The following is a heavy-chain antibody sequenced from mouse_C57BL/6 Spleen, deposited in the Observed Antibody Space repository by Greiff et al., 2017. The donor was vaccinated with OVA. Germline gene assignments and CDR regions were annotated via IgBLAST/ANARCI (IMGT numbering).Heavy chain of an antibody. CDR1: GFSFNTYA. CDR3: VRHFDYAMDY. V-gene: IGHV10-1*01. Sequence: EPGGGLVQPKGSLKLSCAASGFSFNTYAMNWVRQAPGKGLEWVARIRSKSNNYATYYADSVKDRFTISRDDSESMLYLQMNNLKTEDTAMYYCVRHFDYAMDYWGQGTSVTVSS. J-gene: IGHJ4*01. CDR2: IRSKSNNYAT.